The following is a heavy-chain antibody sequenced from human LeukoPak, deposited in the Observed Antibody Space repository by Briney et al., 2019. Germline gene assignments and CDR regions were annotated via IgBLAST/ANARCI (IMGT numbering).Heavy chain of an antibody. J-gene: IGHJ6*03. Sequence: PGGSLSLSCTASGFSFSSYDRSWVRQAPGKGLEWVSAISGSGGSTYYADSVKGRFTIAIDNSNNTLYLQMNSLRAEDTAVYYCAKDSVDTAMVPTNYYYYYNMDGWGKGTAVTVSS. D-gene: IGHD5-18*01. V-gene: IGHV3-23*01. CDR2: ISGSGGST. CDR1: GFSFSSYD. CDR3: AKDSVDTAMVPTNYYYYYNMDG.